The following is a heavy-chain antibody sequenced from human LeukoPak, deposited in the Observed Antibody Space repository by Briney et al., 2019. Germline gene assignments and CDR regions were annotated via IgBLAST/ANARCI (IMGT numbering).Heavy chain of an antibody. CDR2: LNWDGAST. CDR1: GFTFDDYG. CDR3: ARGSLSGSYYGGDY. Sequence: PGGPLTLSCAASGFTFDDYGKSGVRHAPGKGREWLSGLNWDGASTGYAASVTGRFTIPRDNAKPSLYLQMNSPRAEDTALYYCARGSLSGSYYGGDYWGQGTLVTVSS. V-gene: IGHV3-20*04. D-gene: IGHD1-26*01. J-gene: IGHJ4*02.